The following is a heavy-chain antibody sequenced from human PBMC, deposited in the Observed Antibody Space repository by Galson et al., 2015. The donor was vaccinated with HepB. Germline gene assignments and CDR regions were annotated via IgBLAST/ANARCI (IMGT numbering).Heavy chain of an antibody. V-gene: IGHV4-34*01. CDR1: GGSFSDYY. D-gene: IGHD3-16*02. Sequence: SETLSLTCAVYGGSFSDYYWSWIRQPPGKGLEWIGEIKHSGSTNYQPSLKSRVTISVDTSKNGFSLKLSSLTAADTAVYYCARVGVSKFGGALVVPYYFDYWGQGTLVTVSS. CDR3: ARVGVSKFGGALVVPYYFDY. CDR2: IKHSGST. J-gene: IGHJ4*02.